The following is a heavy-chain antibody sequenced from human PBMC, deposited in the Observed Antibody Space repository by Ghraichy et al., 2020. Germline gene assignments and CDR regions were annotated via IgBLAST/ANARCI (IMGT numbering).Heavy chain of an antibody. V-gene: IGHV3-13*01. CDR3: ARARDSHCLGGICSYYFDY. J-gene: IGHJ4*02. CDR2: IGAAGDT. D-gene: IGHD4-23*01. CDR1: GFTFSTYD. Sequence: SCAASGFTFSTYDIHWVRQATGKGLEWVSGIGAAGDTYYPGSVKGRFTISRENAKNSLYLQLNSLRAGDTAVYYCARARDSHCLGGICSYYFDYWGQATLVTVSS.